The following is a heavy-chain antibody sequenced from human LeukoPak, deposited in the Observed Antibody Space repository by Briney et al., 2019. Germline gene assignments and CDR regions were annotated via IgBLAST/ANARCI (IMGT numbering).Heavy chain of an antibody. CDR1: RDSIRSYY. J-gene: IGHJ3*02. Sequence: SETLSLTCSVSRDSIRSYYWSWVRQPPGKGLEWIGYGVYSGTTKYSPSLKSRVDISVDTSKNEVSLNLTSVTAADTAVYYCTRRVARTGIYAYDIWGQGTMVTVSS. D-gene: IGHD1-1*01. V-gene: IGHV4-59*01. CDR3: TRRVARTGIYAYDI. CDR2: GVYSGTT.